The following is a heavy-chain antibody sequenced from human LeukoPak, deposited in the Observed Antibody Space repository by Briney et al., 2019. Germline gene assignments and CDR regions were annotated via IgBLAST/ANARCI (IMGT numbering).Heavy chain of an antibody. Sequence: ASVEVSCKPSGYIFTSYDINWVRQAAGQGLEWMGWMNPNSGNTGYARKFQGRVTMTRSTSITTAYMELSSLRSEDTAVYYCARTYGRSSGRDFDYWGQGTLVTVSS. CDR1: GYIFTSYD. CDR3: ARTYGRSSGRDFDY. V-gene: IGHV1-8*01. D-gene: IGHD6-6*01. CDR2: MNPNSGNT. J-gene: IGHJ4*02.